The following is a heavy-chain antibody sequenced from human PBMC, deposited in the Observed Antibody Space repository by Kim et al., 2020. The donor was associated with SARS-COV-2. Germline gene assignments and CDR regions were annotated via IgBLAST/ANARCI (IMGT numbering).Heavy chain of an antibody. Sequence: SETLSLTCTVSGGSISSGGYYWSWIRQHPGKGLEWIGYIYYSGSTYYNPSLKSRVTISVDTSKNQFSLKLSSVTAADTAVYYCARGGGDWSSGFGTSENYFDYWGQGTLVTVSS. CDR3: ARGGGDWSSGFGTSENYFDY. V-gene: IGHV4-31*03. D-gene: IGHD2-21*02. J-gene: IGHJ4*02. CDR1: GGSISSGGYY. CDR2: IYYSGST.